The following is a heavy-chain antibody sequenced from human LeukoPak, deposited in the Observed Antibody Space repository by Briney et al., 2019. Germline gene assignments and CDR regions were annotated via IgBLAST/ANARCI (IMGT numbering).Heavy chain of an antibody. Sequence: PGRSLRLSCAASGFTFSNYGMHWVRQAPGKGLEWVAVISYDGSKKYYADSVKGRFAISRDNSKNTLYLQMNSLRAEDTAVYYCAKAYGYCTTTSCSHEEFDYWGQGTLVTVSS. J-gene: IGHJ4*02. V-gene: IGHV3-30*18. D-gene: IGHD2-2*01. CDR2: ISYDGSKK. CDR1: GFTFSNYG. CDR3: AKAYGYCTTTSCSHEEFDY.